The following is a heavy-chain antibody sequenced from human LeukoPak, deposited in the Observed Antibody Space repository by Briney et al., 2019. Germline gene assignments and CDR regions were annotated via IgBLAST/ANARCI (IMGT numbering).Heavy chain of an antibody. CDR1: GFTFSSYW. J-gene: IGHJ4*02. Sequence: PGGSLRLSCAASGFTFSSYWMSWVRQAPGKGLEWVANIKQDGSEKYYVDSVKGRFTISRDNAKNSLYLQMNSLRAEDTAVYYCAKDLAPGYYGSGSPFDYWGQGTLVTVSS. CDR3: AKDLAPGYYGSGSPFDY. V-gene: IGHV3-7*03. CDR2: IKQDGSEK. D-gene: IGHD3-10*01.